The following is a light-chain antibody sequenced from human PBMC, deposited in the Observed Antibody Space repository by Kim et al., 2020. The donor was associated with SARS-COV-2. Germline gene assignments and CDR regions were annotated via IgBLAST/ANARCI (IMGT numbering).Light chain of an antibody. J-gene: IGLJ2*01. V-gene: IGLV3-19*01. CDR3: NSRDSSGNHVV. Sequence: AMGKTVRITCNGDSREGYYACWYHQKPGQAPVLVIHGKNNRPSGIPDLFSGSSSGNTASLTITGAQAEEEADYYCNSRDSSGNHVVFGGGTKLTVL. CDR2: GKN. CDR1: SREGYY.